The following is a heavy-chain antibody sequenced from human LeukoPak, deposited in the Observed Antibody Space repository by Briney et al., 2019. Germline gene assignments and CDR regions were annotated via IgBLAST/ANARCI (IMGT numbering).Heavy chain of an antibody. CDR3: ARDGKRPWIQLWTLDY. Sequence: ASVKVSCKASGYTFTSYGISWVRQAPGQGLEWMGWISAYNGNTNYAQKLQGRVTMTTDTSTSTAYMELRSLRSDDTAVYYCARDGKRPWIQLWTLDYWGQGTLVTVSS. CDR1: GYTFTSYG. CDR2: ISAYNGNT. J-gene: IGHJ4*02. V-gene: IGHV1-18*01. D-gene: IGHD5-18*01.